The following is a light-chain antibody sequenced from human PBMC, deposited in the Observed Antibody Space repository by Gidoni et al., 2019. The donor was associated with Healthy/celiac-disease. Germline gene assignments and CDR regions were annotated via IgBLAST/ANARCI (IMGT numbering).Light chain of an antibody. CDR2: PDS. CDR3: QAWDSSTAV. V-gene: IGLV3-1*01. CDR1: KLGDKS. J-gene: IGLJ2*01. Sequence: SYELTQPPSVYVSPGQTASITCSGDKLGDKSACWYQQKPGKSPVLVIYPDSKRPSGIPERFSGSNSGNTATLTISGTQAMDEADYYCQAWDSSTAVFGGGTKLTVL.